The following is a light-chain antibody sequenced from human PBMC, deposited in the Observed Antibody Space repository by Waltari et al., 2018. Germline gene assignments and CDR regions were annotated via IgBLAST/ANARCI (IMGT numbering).Light chain of an antibody. V-gene: IGLV2-14*03. J-gene: IGLJ1*01. CDR2: DVS. Sequence: QSALTQPASVSGSPGQSITISCTGSSRDFGGYNYVPWYQQHPGKAPKLMIYDVSNRPSGVSNRFSGSKSGNTASLTISGLQAEDEADYYCSSYTSSSTTYVFGTGTKVTVL. CDR1: SRDFGGYNY. CDR3: SSYTSSSTTYV.